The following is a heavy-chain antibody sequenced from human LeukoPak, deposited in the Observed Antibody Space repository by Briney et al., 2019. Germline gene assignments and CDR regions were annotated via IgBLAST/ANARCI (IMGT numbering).Heavy chain of an antibody. J-gene: IGHJ5*02. D-gene: IGHD4-17*01. V-gene: IGHV3-23*01. CDR2: ISGSSGST. CDR1: GFTFSSYA. Sequence: DPGGSQRHACAVSGFTFSSYAMSWVRQAPGKGLEWVLAISGSSGSTYYADSVKGRFTMSRDNSKNTLYLQMNCLRAEDTAAYYCASNDYGILISDWWFDPWGQGTLVTVSS. CDR3: ASNDYGILISDWWFDP.